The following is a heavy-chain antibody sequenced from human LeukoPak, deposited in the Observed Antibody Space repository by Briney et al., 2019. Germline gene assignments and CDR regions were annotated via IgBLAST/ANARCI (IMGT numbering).Heavy chain of an antibody. CDR2: IYHSGST. J-gene: IGHJ4*02. D-gene: IGHD2-2*01. CDR3: AREDAMNDFDY. CDR1: GGSISSGGYS. Sequence: SETLSLTCAVSGGSISSGGYSWSWIRQPPGKGLEWIGYIYHSGSTYYNPSLKSRVTISVDRSKNQFSLKLSSVTAADTAVYYCAREDAMNDFDYWGQGTLVTVSS. V-gene: IGHV4-30-2*01.